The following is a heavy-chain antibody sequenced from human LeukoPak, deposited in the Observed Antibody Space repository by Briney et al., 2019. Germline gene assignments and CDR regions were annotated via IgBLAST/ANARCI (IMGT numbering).Heavy chain of an antibody. Sequence: GGSLRLSCAASGFTFSSYWMHWVRQGPGKGLVWVSRVNSDGSSTSYADSAKGRFTISRDNAKNTLYLQMNSLRAEDTAVYYCARKYSDRWLQFFDYWGQGALVTVSS. V-gene: IGHV3-74*01. CDR2: VNSDGSST. CDR3: ARKYSDRWLQFFDY. D-gene: IGHD6-13*01. CDR1: GFTFSSYW. J-gene: IGHJ4*02.